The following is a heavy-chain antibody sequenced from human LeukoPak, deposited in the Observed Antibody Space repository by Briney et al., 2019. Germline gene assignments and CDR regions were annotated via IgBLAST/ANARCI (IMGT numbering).Heavy chain of an antibody. CDR2: INGNGGT. D-gene: IGHD3-10*01. V-gene: IGHV4-4*07. CDR1: NGSIGFYI. J-gene: IGHJ4*02. CDR3: ARGTGRLDY. Sequence: SETLSLTCTVSNGSIGFYIWSWVRQPPGKGLEWIGRINGNGGTNYNPCLKSRVTMSVDTSKSQFSLKLSSVTAADTAVYYCARGTGRLDYWGQGTLVTVSS.